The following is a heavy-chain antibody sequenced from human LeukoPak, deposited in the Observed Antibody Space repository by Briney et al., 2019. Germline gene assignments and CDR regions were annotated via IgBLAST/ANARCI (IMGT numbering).Heavy chain of an antibody. V-gene: IGHV4-59*08. CDR2: IYVTGST. Sequence: PSETLSLTCIVSGGSIGTYYWSWIRQSPGKGLEWIGYIYVTGSTRYNPYLQSRVTISVDTSRNQFFLKMSSVTAADTAVYYCARHIGGGIEDMDVGGTGTKVTVSS. CDR3: ARHIGGGIEDMDV. D-gene: IGHD3-16*02. J-gene: IGHJ6*03. CDR1: GGSIGTYY.